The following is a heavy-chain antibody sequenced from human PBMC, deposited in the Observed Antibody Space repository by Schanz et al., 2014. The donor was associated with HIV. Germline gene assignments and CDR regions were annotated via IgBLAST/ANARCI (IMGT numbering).Heavy chain of an antibody. Sequence: QVHLVQSGAEVKKSGASVKVSCKASGYSFSSYGLSWVRQAPGQGLEWMGIINPSGGRTNYAQKFQGRVSMTTDTSTSTVYMELRSLRSEDTAVYYCARDLGGDFWSSQGGLDPWGQGTLVTVSS. J-gene: IGHJ5*02. CDR3: ARDLGGDFWSSQGGLDP. D-gene: IGHD3-3*01. V-gene: IGHV1-46*01. CDR1: GYSFSSYG. CDR2: INPSGGRT.